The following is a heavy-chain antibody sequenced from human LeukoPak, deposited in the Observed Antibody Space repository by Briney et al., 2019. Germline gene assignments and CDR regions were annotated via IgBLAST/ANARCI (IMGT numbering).Heavy chain of an antibody. CDR2: ISYDGSNK. CDR1: GFTFSSYA. V-gene: IGHV3-30*04. D-gene: IGHD2-15*01. CDR3: ARDRAVVVAALHYYYYGMDV. J-gene: IGHJ6*04. Sequence: GGSLRLFCSASGFTFSSYAMHWVRQAPGKGLEGGAAISYDGSNKYYADSVKGRFTISRDNSKNTLYLQMNSLRAEDTAVYYCARDRAVVVAALHYYYYGMDVWGKGTTVTVSS.